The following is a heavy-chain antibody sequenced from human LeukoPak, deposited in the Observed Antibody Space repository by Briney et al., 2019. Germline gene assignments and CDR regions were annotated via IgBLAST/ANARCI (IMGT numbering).Heavy chain of an antibody. J-gene: IGHJ3*02. CDR1: GGSISSSSYY. Sequence: SETLSLTCTVSGGSISSSSYYWGWIRQPPGKGLEWIGRIYTSGSTNYNPPLKSRVTISVDTSKNQFSLKLSSVTAADTAVYYCAREGTITMIVVVSAFDIWGQGTMVTVSS. V-gene: IGHV4-39*07. D-gene: IGHD3-22*01. CDR2: IYTSGST. CDR3: AREGTITMIVVVSAFDI.